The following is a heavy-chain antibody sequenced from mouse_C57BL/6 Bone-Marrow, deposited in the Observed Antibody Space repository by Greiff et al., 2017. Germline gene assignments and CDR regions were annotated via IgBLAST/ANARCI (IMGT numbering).Heavy chain of an antibody. D-gene: IGHD3-2*02. CDR1: GYSITSCYY. J-gene: IGHJ3*01. V-gene: IGHV3-6*01. CDR3: ARQHRLRGWFAY. Sequence: EVQLQEPGPGLVKPSQSLSLTCSVTGYSITSCYYWNWIRQFPGNKLEWMGYIHYDGSTNYNPSLKNRISITRDTSKNQFFLKLNSVTTEDTATYYCARQHRLRGWFAYWGQGTLVTVSA. CDR2: IHYDGST.